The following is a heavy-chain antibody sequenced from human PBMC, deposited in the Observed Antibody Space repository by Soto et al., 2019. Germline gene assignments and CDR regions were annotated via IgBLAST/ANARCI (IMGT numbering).Heavy chain of an antibody. Sequence: EVQLVESGGGLVQPGGSLRLSCAASGFTFSSYWMHWVRQAPGKGLVWVSRVNSDGMSTTYADSVKGRFSISRDNAKSTLYLQMNSLRAEDTAVYYCAKGGHIDFCGQGTLVTVSS. CDR3: AKGGHIDF. J-gene: IGHJ4*02. V-gene: IGHV3-74*01. CDR2: VNSDGMST. D-gene: IGHD3-16*01. CDR1: GFTFSSYW.